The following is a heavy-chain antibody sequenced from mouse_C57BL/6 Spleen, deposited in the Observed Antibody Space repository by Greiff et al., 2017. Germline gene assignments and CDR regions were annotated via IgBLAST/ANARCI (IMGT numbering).Heavy chain of an antibody. CDR2: IDPENGDT. D-gene: IGHD3-3*01. J-gene: IGHJ4*01. CDR3: TTGWDYAMDY. Sequence: EVQLQQSGAELVRPGASVKLSCTASGFNIKDDYMHWVKQRPEQGLEWIGWIDPENGDTEYASKFQGKATITADTSSNTAYLKLSSLTSEDTAVYYCTTGWDYAMDYWGQGTSVTVSS. CDR1: GFNIKDDY. V-gene: IGHV14-4*01.